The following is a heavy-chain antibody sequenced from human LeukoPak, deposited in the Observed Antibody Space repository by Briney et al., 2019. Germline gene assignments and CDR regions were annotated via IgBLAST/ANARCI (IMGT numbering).Heavy chain of an antibody. V-gene: IGHV3-30*02. CDR3: AKDQRYYYDSRGYSDY. CDR2: IRYDGSNK. D-gene: IGHD3-22*01. J-gene: IGHJ4*02. Sequence: GGSLRLSCAASGFTFSSYGMHWVRQAPGKGLEWVAFIRYDGSNKYYADSVKGRFTISRDNSKNTLYLQMNSLRAEDTAVYYCAKDQRYYYDSRGYSDYWGQGTLVTVSS. CDR1: GFTFSSYG.